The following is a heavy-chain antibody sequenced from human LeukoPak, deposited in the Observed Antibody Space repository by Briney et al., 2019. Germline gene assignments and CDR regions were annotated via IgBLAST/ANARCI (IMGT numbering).Heavy chain of an antibody. V-gene: IGHV4-59*08. D-gene: IGHD6-13*01. Sequence: PSETLSLTCTVSGGSISSYYWSWIRQPPGKGLEWIGYIYYSGSTNYNPSLKSRVTISVDMSKNQFSLKLSSVTAADTAVYYCASSPEYSSSWYPFDYWGQGTLVTVSS. CDR3: ASSPEYSSSWYPFDY. J-gene: IGHJ4*02. CDR1: GGSISSYY. CDR2: IYYSGST.